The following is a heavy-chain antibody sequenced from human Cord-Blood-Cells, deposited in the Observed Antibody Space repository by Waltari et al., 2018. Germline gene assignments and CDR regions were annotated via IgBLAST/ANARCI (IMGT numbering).Heavy chain of an antibody. CDR1: GGTFRSYV. Sequence: QVQLVQSGAEVKKPGYSVKVSCKASGGTFRSYVIRWVRPAPGQGLEWMGGIIPIFGTANYAQKFQGRVTITADESTSTAYMELSSLRSEDTAVYYCARPYDFWSGSFDYWGQGTLVTVSS. CDR3: ARPYDFWSGSFDY. D-gene: IGHD3-3*01. V-gene: IGHV1-69*01. J-gene: IGHJ4*02. CDR2: IIPIFGTA.